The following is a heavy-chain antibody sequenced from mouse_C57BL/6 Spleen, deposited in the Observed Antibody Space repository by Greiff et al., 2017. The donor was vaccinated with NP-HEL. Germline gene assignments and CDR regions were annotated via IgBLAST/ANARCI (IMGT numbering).Heavy chain of an antibody. CDR3: ARRGSSLYYFVY. D-gene: IGHD1-1*01. CDR2: IHPNSGST. V-gene: IGHV1-64*01. Sequence: VQLQQSGAELVKPGASVKLSCKASGYTFTSYWMHWVKQRPGQGLEWIGMIHPNSGSTNYNEKFKSKATLTVDKSSSPAYMQLSSLTSEDSAVYYCARRGSSLYYFVYWGQCTTLTGSS. CDR1: GYTFTSYW. J-gene: IGHJ2*01.